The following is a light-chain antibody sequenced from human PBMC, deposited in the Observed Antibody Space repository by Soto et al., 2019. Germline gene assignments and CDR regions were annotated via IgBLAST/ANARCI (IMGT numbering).Light chain of an antibody. V-gene: IGKV1D-13*01. CDR2: DAS. CDR3: QQFNNWPAT. J-gene: IGKJ3*01. CDR1: QAISSA. Sequence: GDIVTITCLASQAISSALAWYQQKPGKPPKLLIYDASTLQSGVPSRFSGTASGTDFTLTINSLQPEDFATYYCQQFNNWPATFGPGTKVDIK.